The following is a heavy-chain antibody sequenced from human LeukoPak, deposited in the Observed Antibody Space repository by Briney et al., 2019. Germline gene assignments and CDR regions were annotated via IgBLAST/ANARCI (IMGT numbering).Heavy chain of an antibody. J-gene: IGHJ3*02. CDR3: ARDPSGQWPYDAFDI. D-gene: IGHD6-19*01. Sequence: SETLSLTCAVYGGSFSGYYLSWIRQPPGKGLEWIGYIYDSGSTNYNPSLKSRVPISVDTYKIQFSLKLTSVTAADTAVYYGARDPSGQWPYDAFDIWGQGTMVTVSS. CDR2: IYDSGST. CDR1: GGSFSGYY. V-gene: IGHV4-59*01.